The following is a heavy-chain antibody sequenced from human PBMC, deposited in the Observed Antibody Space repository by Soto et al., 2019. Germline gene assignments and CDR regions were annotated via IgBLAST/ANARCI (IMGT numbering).Heavy chain of an antibody. V-gene: IGHV3-30*03. J-gene: IGHJ4*02. CDR3: ARQTYCGGDCYSGGDY. D-gene: IGHD2-21*01. CDR1: GFTFSSYG. CDR2: ISYDGSNK. Sequence: GGSLRLSCAASGFTFSSYGMHWVRQAPGKGLEWVAVISYDGSNKYYADSVKGRFTISRDNSKNTLYLQMNSLRAEDTAVYYCARQTYCGGDCYSGGDYWGQGTLVTVSS.